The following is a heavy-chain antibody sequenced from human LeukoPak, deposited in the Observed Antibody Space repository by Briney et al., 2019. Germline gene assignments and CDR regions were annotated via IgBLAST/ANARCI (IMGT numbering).Heavy chain of an antibody. D-gene: IGHD3-22*01. Sequence: SETLSLTCTVSGGSISSGSYYWSWIRQPAGKGLEWIGRIYTSGSTNYNPSLKSRVTISVDTSKNQFSLKLSSVTAADTAVYYCARAHYYDSSGYPFDYWGQGTLVTVSS. CDR3: ARAHYYDSSGYPFDY. CDR1: GGSISSGSYY. CDR2: IYTSGST. V-gene: IGHV4-61*02. J-gene: IGHJ4*02.